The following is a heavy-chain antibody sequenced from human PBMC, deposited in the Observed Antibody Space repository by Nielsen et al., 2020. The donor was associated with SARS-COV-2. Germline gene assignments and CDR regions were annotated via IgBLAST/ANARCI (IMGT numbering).Heavy chain of an antibody. CDR1: GFTFSSYS. V-gene: IGHV3-7*01. CDR3: AKVGGSSWYWDAFDF. D-gene: IGHD6-13*01. Sequence: GESLKISCAASGFTFSSYSMNWVRQAPGKGLEWVANIKQDGSEKDYVDSVKGRFTISRDNAKNSLYLQMNSLRAEDTAVYYCAKVGGSSWYWDAFDFWGQGTMVTVSS. CDR2: IKQDGSEK. J-gene: IGHJ3*01.